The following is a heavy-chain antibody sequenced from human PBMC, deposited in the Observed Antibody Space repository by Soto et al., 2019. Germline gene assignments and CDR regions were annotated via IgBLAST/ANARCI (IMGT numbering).Heavy chain of an antibody. Sequence: PSETLSLTCTVSGGYISSSSYYWFWIRQPPWKGLDWIGSIYYSGSTYYNPSLKSRVTISVDTSKNQFSLKLSSVTAADTAVYYCARHLIRVVLEKGRPYNWFDPWGQGTLVTVSS. CDR3: ARHLIRVVLEKGRPYNWFDP. J-gene: IGHJ5*02. CDR2: IYYSGST. D-gene: IGHD2-2*01. V-gene: IGHV4-39*01. CDR1: GGYISSSSYY.